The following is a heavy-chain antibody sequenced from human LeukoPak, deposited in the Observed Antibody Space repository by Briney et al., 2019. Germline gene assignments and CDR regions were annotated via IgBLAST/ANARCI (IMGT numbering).Heavy chain of an antibody. CDR3: ARRSTTVTRGYFDY. J-gene: IGHJ4*02. Sequence: SETLSLTCTASGGSISSSSYYWGWIRQPPGKGLEWIGSIYYSGSTYYNPSLKSRVTISVDTSKNQFSLKLSSVTAADTAVYYCARRSTTVTRGYFDYWGQGTLVTVSS. CDR2: IYYSGST. CDR1: GGSISSSSYY. D-gene: IGHD4-17*01. V-gene: IGHV4-39*01.